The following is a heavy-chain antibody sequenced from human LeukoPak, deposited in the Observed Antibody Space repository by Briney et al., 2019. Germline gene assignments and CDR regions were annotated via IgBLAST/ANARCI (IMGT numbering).Heavy chain of an antibody. J-gene: IGHJ5*02. CDR2: INHSGST. V-gene: IGHV4-34*01. CDR3: ARQIDP. Sequence: SETLSLTCAVYGGSFSGYYWSWNRHPPGKGLECIGEINHSGSTNYHPSLKSRVTISVDTSKNQFSLKLSSVTAADTAVYYCARQIDPWGQGTLVTVSS. CDR1: GGSFSGYY.